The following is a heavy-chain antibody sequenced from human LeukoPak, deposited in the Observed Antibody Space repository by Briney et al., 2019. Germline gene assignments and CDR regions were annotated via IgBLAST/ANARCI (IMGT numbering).Heavy chain of an antibody. V-gene: IGHV4-38-2*01. CDR3: ARAPSYCSCKICSNWFDR. Sequence: WESLSLTCAVSGYSISSGYDGAWIRQPPGKGLEGIGSIYHSGSTYDNPALKTRYTISVDTSKNQCSRKLRSVTAAAAALYYCARAPSYCSCKICSNWFDRWGEGRLV. D-gene: IGHD2-2*01. CDR2: IYHSGST. J-gene: IGHJ5*02. CDR1: GYSISSGYD.